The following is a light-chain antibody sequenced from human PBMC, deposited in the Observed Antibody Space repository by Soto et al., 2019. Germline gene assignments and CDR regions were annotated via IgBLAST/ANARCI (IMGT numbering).Light chain of an antibody. V-gene: IGKV3-11*01. CDR1: ENVRTF. J-gene: IGKJ5*01. CDR3: QQRSNWPPIT. CDR2: GAS. Sequence: VLTQAPATLSLSPGERATVSCRASENVRTFVDWYQQKPGQAPRLLIHGASNRATGIPDRFSGSGSGTDFTLTISSLEPEDFAVYYCQQRSNWPPITFGQGTRLEI.